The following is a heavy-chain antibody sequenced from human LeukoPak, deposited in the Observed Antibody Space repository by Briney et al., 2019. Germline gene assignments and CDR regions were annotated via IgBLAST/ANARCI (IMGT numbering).Heavy chain of an antibody. V-gene: IGHV4-59*01. Sequence: PSETLSLTCTVSGGSISGYYWSWIRQPPGKGLEWIGYIYYSGSTNYNPSLKSRVTISVDTSKNQFSLKLSSVTAADTAVYYCARQRWLQSEAFDYWGQGTLVTVSS. D-gene: IGHD5-24*01. CDR1: GGSISGYY. J-gene: IGHJ4*02. CDR2: IYYSGST. CDR3: ARQRWLQSEAFDY.